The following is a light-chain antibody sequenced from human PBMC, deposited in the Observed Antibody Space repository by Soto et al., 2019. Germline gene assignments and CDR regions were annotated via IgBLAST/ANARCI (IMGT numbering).Light chain of an antibody. CDR1: QSISSW. CDR3: QQYNSYPLT. Sequence: DIQMTQSPSTLSASVGDRVTITCRASQSISSWLAWYQQKPGKAPNLLIYKASSLESGVPSRFSGSGSGTEFTLAVSSLQPDGFANYYCQQYNSYPLTFGGGTKVEIK. V-gene: IGKV1-5*03. CDR2: KAS. J-gene: IGKJ4*01.